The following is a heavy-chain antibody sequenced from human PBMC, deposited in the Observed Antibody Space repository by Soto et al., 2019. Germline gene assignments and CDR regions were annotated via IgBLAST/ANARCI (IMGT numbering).Heavy chain of an antibody. CDR2: ISFDGSDK. Sequence: GGSLRLSCAASGFTFSSYAMHWVRHAPGKGLEWVALISFDGSDKYYADSVKGRFSISRDTSQNTLYLQMNSLRADDTAIYYCARWSYLDYWGQGTRVTVSS. V-gene: IGHV3-30-3*01. CDR3: ARWSYLDY. CDR1: GFTFSSYA. J-gene: IGHJ4*02. D-gene: IGHD3-3*01.